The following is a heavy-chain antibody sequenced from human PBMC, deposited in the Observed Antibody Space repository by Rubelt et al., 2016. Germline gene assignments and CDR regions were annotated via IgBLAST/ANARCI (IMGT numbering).Heavy chain of an antibody. V-gene: IGHV4-61*03. Sequence: QVQLQESGPGLVKPSETLSLTCTVSGGSVSSTGYYWSWIRQPPGKGLEWIGYIYNSGSTDYNPSLKSRVTITVDKSKNHFSLKWRAGPAADTAGEYCAMDGPTEAPCWGQGTLVTVSS. J-gene: IGHJ4*02. CDR3: AMDGPTEAPC. CDR1: GGSVSSTGYY. CDR2: IYNSGST. D-gene: IGHD4-11*01.